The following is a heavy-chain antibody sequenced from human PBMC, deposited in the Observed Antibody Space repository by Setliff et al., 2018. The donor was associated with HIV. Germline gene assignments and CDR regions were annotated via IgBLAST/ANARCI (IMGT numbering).Heavy chain of an antibody. CDR2: IHPVDPDT. J-gene: IGHJ4*02. CDR3: ARRASKASLDY. V-gene: IGHV5-51*01. Sequence: PGESLKISCKGSGYSFTSNWIGWVRQMPGKGLEWMGIIHPVDPDTRYSPSFQGQVTISADKSISTAYLQWSTLKASDTAMYYCARRASKASLDYWGQGTLVTVSS. CDR1: GYSFTSNW.